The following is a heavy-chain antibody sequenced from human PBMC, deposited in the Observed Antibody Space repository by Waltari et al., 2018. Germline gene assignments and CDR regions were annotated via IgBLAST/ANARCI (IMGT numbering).Heavy chain of an antibody. V-gene: IGHV3-23*04. D-gene: IGHD3-3*01. CDR3: AKINRREWQGYFDY. J-gene: IGHJ4*02. CDR1: GFNFSSYG. CDR2: ISGSGGST. Sequence: VQVVESGGGVVQPGRSLRLSCAAPGFNFSSYGMHWVRQAPGKGLEWVSAISGSGGSTYYADSVKGRFTISRDNSKNTLYLQMNSLRAEDTAVYYCAKINRREWQGYFDYWGQGTLVTVSS.